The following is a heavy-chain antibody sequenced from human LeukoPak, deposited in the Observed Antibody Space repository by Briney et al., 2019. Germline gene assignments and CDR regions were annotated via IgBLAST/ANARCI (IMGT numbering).Heavy chain of an antibody. CDR1: GGSISTFS. Sequence: SETLSLTCTVSGGSISTFSWNWIRQPPGQGLEWIGYVNSNGGTYNNPSLKSRVTVSLDMSKNQFSLKLSSATAADTAVYYCARDAGGTWFAPWGQGILVPVSS. CDR2: VNSNGGT. CDR3: ARDAGGTWFAP. V-gene: IGHV4-59*01. J-gene: IGHJ5*02.